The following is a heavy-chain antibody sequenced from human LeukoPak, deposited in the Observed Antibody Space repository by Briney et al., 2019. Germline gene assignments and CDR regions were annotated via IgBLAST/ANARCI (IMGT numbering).Heavy chain of an antibody. V-gene: IGHV3-64D*06. Sequence: PGGSLRLSCSASGFTFSSYAMHWVRQAPGKGLEYVSAISSNGGGTYYADSVKGRFTISRDNSKNTLYLQMSSLRAEDTAVYYCVKDLGIWFGELLYWELSLFDYWGQGTLVTVSS. CDR1: GFTFSSYA. CDR3: VKDLGIWFGELLYWELSLFDY. J-gene: IGHJ4*02. CDR2: ISSNGGGT. D-gene: IGHD3-10*01.